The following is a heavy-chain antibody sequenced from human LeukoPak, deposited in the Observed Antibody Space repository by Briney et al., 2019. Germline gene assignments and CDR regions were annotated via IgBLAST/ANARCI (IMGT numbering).Heavy chain of an antibody. D-gene: IGHD5-24*01. CDR2: TYYRSKWYN. J-gene: IGHJ4*02. Sequence: SQTLSLTCAISGDSVPRDRIAWNWIRQSPSRGLEWLGRTYYRSKWYNDYAVSVQSRITINPDTSKNQFSLQLNSVTPEDTAVYYCARGLGWPFFDYWGQGTLVTVSS. CDR3: ARGLGWPFFDY. CDR1: GDSVPRDRIA. V-gene: IGHV6-1*01.